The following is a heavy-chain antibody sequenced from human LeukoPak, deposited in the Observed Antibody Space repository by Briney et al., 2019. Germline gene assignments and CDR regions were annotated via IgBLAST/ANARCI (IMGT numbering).Heavy chain of an antibody. CDR3: ARVEGLSTSPRTLRY. CDR1: GYTFTGYY. Sequence: ASVKVSCKASGYTFTGYYMHWVRQAPGQGLEWMGCIDPNSGDTTYVQRFQGRVTMTRDTSIDTAYMELSRLESDDTAVYYCARVEGLSTSPRTLRYWGQGTLVSVS. D-gene: IGHD2-2*01. CDR2: IDPNSGDT. V-gene: IGHV1-2*02. J-gene: IGHJ4*02.